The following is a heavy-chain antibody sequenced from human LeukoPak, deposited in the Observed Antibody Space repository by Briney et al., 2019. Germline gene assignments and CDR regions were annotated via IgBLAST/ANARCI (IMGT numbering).Heavy chain of an antibody. CDR1: GGSISSYY. D-gene: IGHD6-19*01. CDR3: ARAPGYSSGDY. Sequence: SETLSLTCTVSGGSISSYYWSWIRQPPGKGLEWIGYIYYSGSTNYNPSLKSRVTISVDTSKNQFSLKLSSVTAADTAVYYCARAPGYSSGDYWGQGTLVTVSS. V-gene: IGHV4-59*01. J-gene: IGHJ4*02. CDR2: IYYSGST.